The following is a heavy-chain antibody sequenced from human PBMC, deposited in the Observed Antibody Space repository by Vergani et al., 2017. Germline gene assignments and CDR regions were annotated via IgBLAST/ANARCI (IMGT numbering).Heavy chain of an antibody. Sequence: EVQLLESGGDLVQPGGSLRLSCAASGFTFIMHAMSWVRQAPGKGLEGVSTLSASHRRTHYADSGKGRCTISRDISKNTWYLQMKSLRPEDTAVYYCAKEGGGYCCGGTCYPEYWGQGTLVIVSS. CDR3: AKEGGGYCCGGTCYPEY. D-gene: IGHD2-15*01. V-gene: IGHV3-23*01. CDR2: LSASHRRT. J-gene: IGHJ4*02. CDR1: GFTFIMHA.